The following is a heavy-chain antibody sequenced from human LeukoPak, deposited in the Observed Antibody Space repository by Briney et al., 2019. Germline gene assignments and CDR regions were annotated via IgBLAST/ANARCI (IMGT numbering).Heavy chain of an antibody. D-gene: IGHD1-7*01. CDR2: ISYDGSNK. V-gene: IGHV3-30-3*01. CDR1: GFTFSSYA. CDR3: ATELELRSFDY. J-gene: IGHJ4*02. Sequence: PGGSLRLSCAASGFTFSSYAMHWVRQAPGKGLEWVAVISYDGSNKYYADSVKGRFTISRDNSKNTLYLQMNSLRAEDTAVYYCATELELRSFDYWGQGTLVTVSS.